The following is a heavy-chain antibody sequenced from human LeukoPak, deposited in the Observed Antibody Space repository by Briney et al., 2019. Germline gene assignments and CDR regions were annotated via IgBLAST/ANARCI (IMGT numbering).Heavy chain of an antibody. V-gene: IGHV3-66*02. J-gene: IGHJ1*01. D-gene: IGHD4-23*01. CDR3: ARAEAGLRWGY. CDR1: GFSVSNNY. CDR2: LYSSGSA. Sequence: GGSLRLSCAASGFSVSNNYMTWVRQAPGKGLEWIPVLYSSGSAYYADSVRGRFTISRDSSKNTLYLQLDSLRAEDTAVYYCARAEAGLRWGYWGQGTLVTVSS.